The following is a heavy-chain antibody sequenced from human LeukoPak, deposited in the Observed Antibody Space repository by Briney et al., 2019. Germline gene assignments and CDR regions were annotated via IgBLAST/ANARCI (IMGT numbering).Heavy chain of an antibody. J-gene: IGHJ4*02. V-gene: IGHV4-39*01. CDR1: GGSISTSAYY. D-gene: IGHD3-22*01. CDR3: ASFHYYDSSGYSELVDY. CDR2: IYYSGNT. Sequence: SETLSLTCIVSGGSISTSAYYWGWIRQPPGEGLQWIGSIYYSGNTYYNSSLKSRVTISVDTSTSQFSLRLSSVTAADTAVYYCASFHYYDSSGYSELVDYWGQGTLVTVSS.